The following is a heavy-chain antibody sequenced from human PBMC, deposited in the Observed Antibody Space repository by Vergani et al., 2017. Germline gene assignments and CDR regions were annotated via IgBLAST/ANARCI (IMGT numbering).Heavy chain of an antibody. J-gene: IGHJ4*02. CDR1: GYSFTSYW. CDR2: IYPGDSDT. V-gene: IGHV5-51*03. Sequence: EVQLVQSGAEVKKPGESLKISCKGSGYSFTSYWIGWVRQMPGKGLEWMGIIYPGDSDTRYSPSFQGQVTISADKSISTAYLQWSSLKASDTAMYYCARRLGYCSGGSGRGEFDYWGQGTLVTVSS. CDR3: ARRLGYCSGGSGRGEFDY. D-gene: IGHD2-15*01.